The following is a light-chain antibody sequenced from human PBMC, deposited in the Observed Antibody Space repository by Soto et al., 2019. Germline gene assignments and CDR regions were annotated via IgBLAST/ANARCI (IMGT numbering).Light chain of an antibody. Sequence: EIVLTQSPGTLSLSPGETAALSCRASQNVDDSHLAWYQLRPGQAPRLLIYGESTRATGLPDRFRGSGSGRDFSLTIRGLKPDDFAVYFCQQYRMSPNTFGQGTRLEIK. J-gene: IGKJ5*01. CDR2: GES. CDR1: QNVDDSH. V-gene: IGKV3-20*01. CDR3: QQYRMSPNT.